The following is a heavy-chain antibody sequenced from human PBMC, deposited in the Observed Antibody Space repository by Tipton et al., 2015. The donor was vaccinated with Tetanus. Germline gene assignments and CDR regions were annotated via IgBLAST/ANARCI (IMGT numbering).Heavy chain of an antibody. V-gene: IGHV4-4*07. D-gene: IGHD1-14*01. CDR2: IYTSGST. CDR3: ARAGQPGYYYGMDG. J-gene: IGHJ6*02. Sequence: TLSLTCAVSGGSISSDYLCWIWQRDGKGLEWIGRIYTSGSTNYNPSLKRRVTMSVDTSKTQFSLKLSSVTVADTAIYYCARAGQPGYYYGMDGWGQGTTVPFSS. CDR1: GGSISSDY.